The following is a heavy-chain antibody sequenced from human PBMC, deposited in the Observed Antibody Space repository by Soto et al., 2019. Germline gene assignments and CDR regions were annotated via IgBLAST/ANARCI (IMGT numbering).Heavy chain of an antibody. CDR2: ISDSGRT. V-gene: IGHV4-59*01. J-gene: IGHJ6*02. CDR3: ARDSTTWFPYYGIDV. Sequence: KTSETLSLTCTVSGGSIDYYYWTWIRQPPGKGLEWIGDISDSGRTKYNPSLRSRVTLSVDTSKNQFSLTLNSVTAADTAVYYCARDSTTWFPYYGIDVWGQGTTVTVSS. CDR1: GGSIDYYY. D-gene: IGHD6-13*01.